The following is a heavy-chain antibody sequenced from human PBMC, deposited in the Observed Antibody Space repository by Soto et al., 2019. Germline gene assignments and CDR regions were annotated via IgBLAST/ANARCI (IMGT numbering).Heavy chain of an antibody. CDR2: ISAYNGNT. D-gene: IGHD1-1*01. Sequence: QVQLVQSGAEVKKPGASVKVSCKASGYTFTSYGISWVRQAPGQGLEWMGWISAYNGNTNYAQKLKGRVTMTTETSTSTAYMELRSLRSDDTAVYYCARGPGLDQNYYYYGMDVWGQGTTVTVSS. CDR1: GYTFTSYG. V-gene: IGHV1-18*01. J-gene: IGHJ6*02. CDR3: ARGPGLDQNYYYYGMDV.